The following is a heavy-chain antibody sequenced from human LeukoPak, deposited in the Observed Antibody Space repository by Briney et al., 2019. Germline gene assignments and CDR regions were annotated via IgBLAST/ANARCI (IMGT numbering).Heavy chain of an antibody. D-gene: IGHD2-2*01. Sequence: ASVKVSCKASEYTFTSYDINWVRQAPGQGLEWMGWMNPTTGNTGYAQKFQGRVTMTRGPSIRTAYMELSSLNSDDTAWYYWWRAIVVVPADNDYWGQGTLVTVSS. CDR2: MNPTTGNT. J-gene: IGHJ4*02. CDR1: EYTFTSYD. CDR3: WRAIVVVPADNDY. V-gene: IGHV1-8*01.